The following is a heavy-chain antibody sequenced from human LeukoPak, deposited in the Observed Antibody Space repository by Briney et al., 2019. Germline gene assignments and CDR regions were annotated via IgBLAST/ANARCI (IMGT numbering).Heavy chain of an antibody. CDR2: IYYSGST. CDR1: GGSISSGGYY. V-gene: IGHV4-31*03. CDR3: ARDLRGHDGDYEGVDY. D-gene: IGHD4-17*01. Sequence: SETLSLTCTVSGGSISSGGYYWSWICQHPGKGLEWIGYIYYSGSTYYNPSLKSRVTISVDTSKNQFSLKLSSVTAADTAVYYCARDLRGHDGDYEGVDYWGQGTLVTVSS. J-gene: IGHJ4*02.